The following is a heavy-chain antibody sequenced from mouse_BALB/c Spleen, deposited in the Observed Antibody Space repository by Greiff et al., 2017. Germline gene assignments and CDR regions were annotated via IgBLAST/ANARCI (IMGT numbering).Heavy chain of an antibody. J-gene: IGHJ3*01. D-gene: IGHD2-4*01. V-gene: IGHV1-82*01. CDR3: VWDYAPFAY. CDR1: GYAFSSSW. CDR2: IYPGDGDT. Sequence: QVQLQQSGPELVKPGASVKISCKASGYAFSSSWMNWVKQRPGQGLEWIGRIYPGDGDTNYNGKFKGKATLTADKSSSTAYMQLSSLTSVDSAVYFCVWDYAPFAYWGQGTLVTVSA.